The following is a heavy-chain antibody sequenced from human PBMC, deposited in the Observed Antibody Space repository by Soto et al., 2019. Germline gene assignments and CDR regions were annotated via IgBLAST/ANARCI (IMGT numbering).Heavy chain of an antibody. V-gene: IGHV3-53*01. J-gene: IGHJ6*02. CDR1: GFTVSSNY. CDR3: AKVIDDGSGSYYNPGPFGHYYGMDV. CDR2: IYSGGST. Sequence: GGSLRLSCAASGFTVSSNYMNWVRQAPGKGLEWVSVIYSGGSTYYADSVKGRFTISRDNSKNTLYLQMNSLRAEDTAVYYCAKVIDDGSGSYYNPGPFGHYYGMDVWGQGTTVTVSS. D-gene: IGHD3-10*01.